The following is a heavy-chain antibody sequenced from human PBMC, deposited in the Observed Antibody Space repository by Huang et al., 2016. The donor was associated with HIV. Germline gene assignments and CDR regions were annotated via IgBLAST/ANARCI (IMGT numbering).Heavy chain of an antibody. CDR2: IYYSGST. V-gene: IGHV4-39*01. Sequence: QLQLQESGPGLVKPSETLSLTCTVSGGSIRSDNYYWGWIRQPPGKGLELIGRIYYSGSTYYNPSLKSRVTITVDTSKNQFSLKMRSGTAADTAVYYCARLPGSITMIRGVITDPYWGQGTLVTVSS. CDR1: GGSIRSDNYY. D-gene: IGHD3-10*01. J-gene: IGHJ4*02. CDR3: ARLPGSITMIRGVITDPY.